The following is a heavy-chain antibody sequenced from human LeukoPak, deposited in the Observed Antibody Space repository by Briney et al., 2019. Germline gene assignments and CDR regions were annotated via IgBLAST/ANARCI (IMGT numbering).Heavy chain of an antibody. J-gene: IGHJ4*02. V-gene: IGHV3-30*18. CDR2: ISYDGSNK. CDR1: GFTFSSYG. CDR3: AKDLCSSTSCYKDY. D-gene: IGHD2-2*02. Sequence: SGGSLRLSCAASGFTFSSYGMHWVRQAPGKGLEWVAVISYDGSNKYYADSVKGRFTISRDNSKNTLYLQMNSLRAEDTAVYYCAKDLCSSTSCYKDYWGQGTLVTVSS.